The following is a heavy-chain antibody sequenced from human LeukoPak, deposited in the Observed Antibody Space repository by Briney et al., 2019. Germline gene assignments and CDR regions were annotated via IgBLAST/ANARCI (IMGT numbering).Heavy chain of an antibody. Sequence: PGGSLRLSCAASGFTLSSSFMNWVRQAPGKGLEWVSTIYNNDNTNYADSVKGRFTISRDSSTNTLYLQMNSLRAEDTAVYFCARASQWLAFDYWGQGTLVTVSS. CDR2: IYNNDNT. V-gene: IGHV3-66*01. J-gene: IGHJ4*02. CDR3: ARASQWLAFDY. CDR1: GFTLSSSF. D-gene: IGHD6-19*01.